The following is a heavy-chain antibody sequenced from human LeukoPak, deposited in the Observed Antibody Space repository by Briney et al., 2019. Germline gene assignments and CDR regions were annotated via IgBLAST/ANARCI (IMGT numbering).Heavy chain of an antibody. D-gene: IGHD2-15*01. J-gene: IGHJ4*02. V-gene: IGHV3-23*01. CDR1: GFTFSSHA. CDR3: AKDLEVVAVATSQDY. Sequence: GGSLRLSCAASGFTFSSHAMSWVRQAPGKGLEWVSAISGSGGSTYYADSVKGRFTISRDNSKNTLYLQMNSLRAEDTAVYYCAKDLEVVAVATSQDYWGQGTLVTVSS. CDR2: ISGSGGST.